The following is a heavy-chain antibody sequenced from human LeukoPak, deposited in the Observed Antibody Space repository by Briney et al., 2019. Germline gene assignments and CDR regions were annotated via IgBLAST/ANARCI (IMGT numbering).Heavy chain of an antibody. CDR1: GFTFNNYA. D-gene: IGHD6-19*01. V-gene: IGHV3-23*01. CDR3: ARRSGIAVAGAFDY. CDR2: ISGSGDST. J-gene: IGHJ4*02. Sequence: GGSLRLSCAASGFTFNNYAMRWVRQAPGKGLEWVSGISGSGDSTYYADSVKGRFTISRDNSKNTLYLQMNSLRAEDTAVYYCARRSGIAVAGAFDYWGQGTLVTVSS.